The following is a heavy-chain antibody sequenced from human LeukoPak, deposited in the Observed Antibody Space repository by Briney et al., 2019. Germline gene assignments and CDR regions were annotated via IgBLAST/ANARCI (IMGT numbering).Heavy chain of an antibody. J-gene: IGHJ5*02. CDR1: GFTFSDYY. D-gene: IGHD3-9*01. V-gene: IGHV3-11*04. Sequence: GGSLRLSCAASGFTFSDYYMSWIRQAPGKGLEWVSYISSSGSTIYYTDSVKGRFTISRDNTKNSLYLQMNSLRADDTAIYYCARDGASYDILTGYHKGWFDPWGQGTLVTVSS. CDR3: ARDGASYDILTGYHKGWFDP. CDR2: ISSSGSTI.